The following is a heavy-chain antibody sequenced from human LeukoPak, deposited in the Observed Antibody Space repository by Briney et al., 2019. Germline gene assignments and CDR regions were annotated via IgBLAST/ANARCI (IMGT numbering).Heavy chain of an antibody. CDR3: ASPEMATISGIFAFDI. CDR1: GGSISSYY. V-gene: IGHV4-4*09. Sequence: SETLSLTCTVSGGSISSYYWSWIRQPPGKGLEWIGYIYTSGSTNYNPSLKSRVPISVDTSKNQFSLKLSSVTAADTAVYYCASPEMATISGIFAFDIWGQGTMVTVSS. D-gene: IGHD5-24*01. CDR2: IYTSGST. J-gene: IGHJ3*02.